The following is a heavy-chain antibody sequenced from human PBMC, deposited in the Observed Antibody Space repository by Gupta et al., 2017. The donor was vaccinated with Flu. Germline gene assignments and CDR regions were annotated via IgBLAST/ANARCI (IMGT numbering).Heavy chain of an antibody. D-gene: IGHD6-19*01. V-gene: IGHV1-69*01. CDR3: ASPTYSSGWLPYWYFDL. CDR1: GGTFSSYA. CDR2: IIPIFGTA. J-gene: IGHJ2*01. Sequence: QVQLVQSGAEVKKPGSSVKVSCKASGGTFSSYAISWVRQAPGQGLEWMGGIIPIFGTANYAQKFQGRVTITADESTSTAYMELSSLRSEDTAVYYCASPTYSSGWLPYWYFDLWGRGTLVTVSS.